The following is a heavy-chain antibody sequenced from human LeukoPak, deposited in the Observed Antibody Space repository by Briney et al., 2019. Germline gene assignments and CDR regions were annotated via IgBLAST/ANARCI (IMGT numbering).Heavy chain of an antibody. V-gene: IGHV3-30-3*01. J-gene: IGHJ5*02. CDR1: GFTFSGYS. Sequence: GGSLRLSCAASGFTFSGYSMHWVRQAPGKGLEWVAVISYDGSSKYYADSVKGRFTISRDNSKNTLYLQVSTLRAEDTAVYYCAREDGGGAYNWFDPWGQGTLVTVSS. CDR2: ISYDGSSK. CDR3: AREDGGGAYNWFDP. D-gene: IGHD3-10*01.